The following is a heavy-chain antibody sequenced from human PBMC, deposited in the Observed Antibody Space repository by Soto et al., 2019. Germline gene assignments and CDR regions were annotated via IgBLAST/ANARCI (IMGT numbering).Heavy chain of an antibody. CDR1: GFTFSSYS. V-gene: IGHV3-21*01. CDR3: ATERAHYGGHYSDY. J-gene: IGHJ4*02. D-gene: IGHD4-17*01. CDR2: ISSSSSYI. Sequence: EVQLVESGGGLVKPGGSLRLSCAASGFTFSSYSMNWVRQAPGKGLEWVSSISSSSSYIYYADSVKGRFTISRDNAKNSLSLQMNTLRAEDTAVYYCATERAHYGGHYSDYWGQGTLVTVCS.